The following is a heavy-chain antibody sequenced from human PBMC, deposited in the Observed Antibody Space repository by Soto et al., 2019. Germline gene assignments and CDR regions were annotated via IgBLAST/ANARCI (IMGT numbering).Heavy chain of an antibody. CDR2: TSHDERKI. V-gene: IGHV3-33*01. D-gene: IGHD6-19*01. J-gene: IGHJ4*02. CDR1: GFTFSDYA. CDR3: ARGRDSNGWYYYDY. Sequence: QVQLVESGGGVVQPGMSLSLSCAASGFTFSDYAMDWVRQAPGKGLEWVALTSHDERKISYADSVKGRFTISRGNSEKTLYLQMYSLSAEDTAVYYCARGRDSNGWYYYDYWGQGTLVTVSS.